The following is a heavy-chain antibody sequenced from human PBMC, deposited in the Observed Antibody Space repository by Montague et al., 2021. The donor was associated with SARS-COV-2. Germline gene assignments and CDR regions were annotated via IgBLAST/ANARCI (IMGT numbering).Heavy chain of an antibody. Sequence: SETLSLTCAVYDGSFSDYSWTWIRQPPGKRLEWIGEINHRGSTNYNPSLKSRVTISVDTSKNQFSLKMTSVTAADTAVYYCARGGQHMTMVVVVVTGGEYYFDFWGQGTLVAASS. CDR1: DGSFSDYS. CDR3: ARGGQHMTMVVVVVTGGEYYFDF. J-gene: IGHJ4*02. D-gene: IGHD3-22*01. CDR2: INHRGST. V-gene: IGHV4-34*01.